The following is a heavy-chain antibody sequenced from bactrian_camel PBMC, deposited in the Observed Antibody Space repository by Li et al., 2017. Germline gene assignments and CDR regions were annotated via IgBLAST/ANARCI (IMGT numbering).Heavy chain of an antibody. V-gene: IGHV3S53*01. D-gene: IGHD6*01. J-gene: IGHJ6*01. CDR1: GANFNNAC. CDR3: AADLGRGWSTWCGLGEDDYNT. CDR2: IYTGGDTP. Sequence: HVQLVESGGGSVQAGGSLRLSCDASGANFNNACMAWFRRVPGGEREGVAAIYTGGDTPLYADSVKGRFTISQDNAKLTVYLQMNSLKPEDTAMYYCAADLGRGWSTWCGLGEDDYNTWGQGTQVTVS.